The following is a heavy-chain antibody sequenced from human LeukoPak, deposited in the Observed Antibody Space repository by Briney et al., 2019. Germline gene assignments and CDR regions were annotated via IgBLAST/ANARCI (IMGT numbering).Heavy chain of an antibody. V-gene: IGHV1-69*08. CDR3: TRVTLRGSRYNWFDP. CDR1: GGTFNTHI. CDR2: ITPVIGTT. D-gene: IGHD1-26*01. Sequence: SVKVSCRSSGGTFNTHIFNWVRQAPGQGLEWMGRITPVIGTTKYAERFQARVTITADRSTSTAYLELSGLTYEDTAVYYCTRVTLRGSRYNWFDPWGQGTHVSVSS. J-gene: IGHJ5*02.